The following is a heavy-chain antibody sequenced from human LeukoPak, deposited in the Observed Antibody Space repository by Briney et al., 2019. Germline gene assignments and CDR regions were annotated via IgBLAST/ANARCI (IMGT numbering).Heavy chain of an antibody. CDR1: GFTFSSYW. CDR3: ATYLTSIPSGMDV. V-gene: IGHV3-74*01. J-gene: IGHJ6*02. D-gene: IGHD2/OR15-2a*01. Sequence: GGSLRLSCAASGFTFSSYWMHWLRQAPGKGLVWVSRISTDGSSTSYADSVKGRFTISRDNGKNTLYLQMNSLRAEDTAVYYCATYLTSIPSGMDVWGQGTTVTVSS. CDR2: ISTDGSST.